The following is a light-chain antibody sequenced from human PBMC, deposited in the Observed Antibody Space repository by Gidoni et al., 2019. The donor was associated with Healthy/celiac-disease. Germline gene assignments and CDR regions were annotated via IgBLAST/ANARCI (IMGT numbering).Light chain of an antibody. CDR3: MQALQTPPGT. Sequence: DIVMTQSPLSLPVTPGEPASISCRSSQSLLHSNGYNYLDWYLQKPGQSPQLLIYLGSNRASGVPDRFSGSGSGTDFTLKLSRVEAEDVGVYYCMQALQTPPGTFGGGTKVEI. V-gene: IGKV2-28*01. CDR2: LGS. CDR1: QSLLHSNGYNY. J-gene: IGKJ4*01.